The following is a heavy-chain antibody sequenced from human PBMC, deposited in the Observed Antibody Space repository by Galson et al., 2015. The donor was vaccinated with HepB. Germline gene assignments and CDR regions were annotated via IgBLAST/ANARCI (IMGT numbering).Heavy chain of an antibody. CDR1: GFTFSSDD. J-gene: IGHJ4*02. V-gene: IGHV3-13*05. D-gene: IGHD3-10*01. CDR2: IGTAGDP. CDR3: ARGGRFGGPKRRRFDY. Sequence: SLRLSCAASGFTFSSDDMHWVRQATGKGLEWVSAIGTAGDPYYPGSVKGRFTISRENAKNSLYLQMNSLRAGDTAVYYCARGGRFGGPKRRRFDYWGQGTLVTVSS.